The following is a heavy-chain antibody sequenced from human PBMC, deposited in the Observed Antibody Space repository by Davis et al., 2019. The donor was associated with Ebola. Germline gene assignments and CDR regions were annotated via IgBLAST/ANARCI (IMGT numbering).Heavy chain of an antibody. V-gene: IGHV3-7*01. Sequence: GESLKISCAASGFTFSSYWMSWVRQAPGKGLEWVANIKQDGSEKYYVDSVKGRFTISRDNAKSSLYLQMNSLRAEDTAVYYCARGLGYCSGGSCYSRAGGMDVWGQGTTVTVSS. CDR2: IKQDGSEK. D-gene: IGHD2-15*01. CDR1: GFTFSSYW. CDR3: ARGLGYCSGGSCYSRAGGMDV. J-gene: IGHJ6*02.